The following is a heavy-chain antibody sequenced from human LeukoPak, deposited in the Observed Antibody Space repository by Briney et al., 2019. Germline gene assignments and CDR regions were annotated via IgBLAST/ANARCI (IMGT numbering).Heavy chain of an antibody. CDR3: ARDRYFDWLLSNYYYYYGMDV. Sequence: PGRSLRLSCAASGFTFSSYAMHWVRQAPGKGLEGVAVISYDGSNKYYADSVKGRFTISRDNSKNTLYLQMNSLRAEDTAVYYCARDRYFDWLLSNYYYYYGMDVWGKGTTVTVSS. J-gene: IGHJ6*04. CDR2: ISYDGSNK. D-gene: IGHD3-9*01. V-gene: IGHV3-30*04. CDR1: GFTFSSYA.